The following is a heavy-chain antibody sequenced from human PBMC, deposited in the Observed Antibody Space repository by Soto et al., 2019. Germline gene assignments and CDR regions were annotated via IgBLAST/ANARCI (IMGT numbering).Heavy chain of an antibody. CDR1: GGTFSSYA. D-gene: IGHD3-22*01. V-gene: IGHV1-69*13. Sequence: GASVKVSCKASGGTFSSYAISWVRQAPGQGLEWMGGIIPIFGTANYAQKFQGRVTITADESTSTAYMELSSLRSEDTAVYYCARAGLVRDPITYDSSGPRPDNAFDIWGQGTMVTVSS. CDR2: IIPIFGTA. J-gene: IGHJ3*02. CDR3: ARAGLVRDPITYDSSGPRPDNAFDI.